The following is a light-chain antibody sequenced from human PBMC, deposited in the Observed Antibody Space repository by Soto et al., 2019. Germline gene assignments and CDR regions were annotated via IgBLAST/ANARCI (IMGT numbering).Light chain of an antibody. CDR2: DVS. V-gene: IGKV3-11*01. CDR3: QQRSDWPIT. J-gene: IGKJ5*01. Sequence: DIMLTQFPATLPLSPVERGTLFCRASQSVNMYFAWYQQKPGRAHRLLIYDVSTRATGIPARFSGSGSGTDFTPTITSLEPEDFAVYSCQQRSDWPITFGQGTRLEIK. CDR1: QSVNMY.